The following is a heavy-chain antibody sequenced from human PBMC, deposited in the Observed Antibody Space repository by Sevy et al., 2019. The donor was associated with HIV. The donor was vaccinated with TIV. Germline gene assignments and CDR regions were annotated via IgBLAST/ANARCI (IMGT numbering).Heavy chain of an antibody. Sequence: GGSLRLSCIGSGFSFSYYGIHWVRQAPGKGLDWVALISHDGINEYYADSVKGRFTISRDNSKNTVYLEMNSLRNEDTAIYFYANAYSGGYSHSYLYALDVWGQGTTVTVSS. V-gene: IGHV3-30*18. J-gene: IGHJ6*02. CDR2: ISHDGINE. CDR1: GFSFSYYG. D-gene: IGHD1-26*01. CDR3: ANAYSGGYSHSYLYALDV.